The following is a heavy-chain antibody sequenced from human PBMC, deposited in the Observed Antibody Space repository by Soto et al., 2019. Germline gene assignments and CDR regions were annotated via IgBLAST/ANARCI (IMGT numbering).Heavy chain of an antibody. CDR1: GFSLNTGGVG. D-gene: IGHD3-10*01. CDR2: IYWDDDK. CDR3: GHSVVRFFRGAKYLDWLDP. Sequence: QITLKESGPTLVKPTQTLTLTCSFSGFSLNTGGVGVAWIRQPPGKALEWLGIIYWDDDKHYSPSLKTRLTITQDTSKNQVVLTMTNMDPVDTATYYCGHSVVRFFRGAKYLDWLDPWGQGTLVTVSS. J-gene: IGHJ5*02. V-gene: IGHV2-5*02.